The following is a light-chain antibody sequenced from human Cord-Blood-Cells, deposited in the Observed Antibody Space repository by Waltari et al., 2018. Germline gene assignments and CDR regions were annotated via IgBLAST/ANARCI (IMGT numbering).Light chain of an antibody. V-gene: IGLV2-14*01. Sequence: QSALTQPASVSGSPGQSITISCPGTSSDVGGYNYVSWYQQHPGKAPKLMFYDVGNRPSGVSKRFSGSKSGNTASLTISGLQAEDEADYYCSSYTSSSTYVIGTGTKVTVL. CDR2: DVG. CDR3: SSYTSSSTYV. CDR1: SSDVGGYNY. J-gene: IGLJ1*01.